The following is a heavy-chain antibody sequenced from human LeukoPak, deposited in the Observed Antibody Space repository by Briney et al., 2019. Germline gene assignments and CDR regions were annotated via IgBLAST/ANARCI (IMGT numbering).Heavy chain of an antibody. V-gene: IGHV1-2*02. D-gene: IGHD4-17*01. J-gene: IGHJ4*02. CDR3: ARAPPVDYGDYEFDY. CDR1: GYTFTGYY. Sequence: ASVKVSCKASGYTFTGYYMHWVRQAPGQGLEWMGWINPNSGGTNYAQKFQGRVTMTRDMSISTAYMELSRLRSDDTAVYYCARAPPVDYGDYEFDYWGQGTLVTVSS. CDR2: INPNSGGT.